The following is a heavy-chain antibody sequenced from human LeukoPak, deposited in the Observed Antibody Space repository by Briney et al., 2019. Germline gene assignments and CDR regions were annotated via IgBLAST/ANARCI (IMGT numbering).Heavy chain of an antibody. V-gene: IGHV5-51*01. CDR1: GFSFTSYW. J-gene: IGHJ4*02. Sequence: GESLEISCKGSGFSFTSYWIGWVRQVPGKGLEWMGIIYPGDSDTRYSPSFQGQVTISADKSISTAYLQWSSLKASDTAMYYCARLTGYSSGWYYFDYWGQGTLVTVSS. D-gene: IGHD6-19*01. CDR3: ARLTGYSSGWYYFDY. CDR2: IYPGDSDT.